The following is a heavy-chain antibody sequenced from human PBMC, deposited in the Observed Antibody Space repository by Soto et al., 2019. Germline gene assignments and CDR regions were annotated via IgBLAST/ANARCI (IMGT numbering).Heavy chain of an antibody. CDR3: ARDLKEYCSDGKCNWFDP. CDR1: GGSISSYY. J-gene: IGHJ5*02. V-gene: IGHV4-59*01. Sequence: SQTLSLTCTVSGGSISSYYWSWIRQPPGKGLEWIGFIFYSGSTSYNPSLKSRVTISIDTSEYQFSLQVRSATAADAAVYYCARDLKEYCSDGKCNWFDPWGQGTLVTGSS. D-gene: IGHD2-15*01. CDR2: IFYSGST.